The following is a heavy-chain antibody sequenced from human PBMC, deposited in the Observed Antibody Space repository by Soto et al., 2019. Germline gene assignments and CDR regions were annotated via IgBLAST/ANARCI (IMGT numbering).Heavy chain of an antibody. Sequence: SLRLSCTASRFTFRDYYMNWIRQAPGKGLEWVSSVSTDISYINYADSVKGRFTISRDNTKNSLYLQMNSLRAEDTAVYYCARDAGGGYFDLWGRGSLVTVSS. D-gene: IGHD3-16*01. CDR1: RFTFRDYY. J-gene: IGHJ2*01. CDR3: ARDAGGGYFDL. CDR2: VSTDISYI. V-gene: IGHV3-11*06.